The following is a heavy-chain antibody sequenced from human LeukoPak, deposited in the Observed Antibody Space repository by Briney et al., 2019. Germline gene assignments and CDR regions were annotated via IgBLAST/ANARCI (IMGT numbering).Heavy chain of an antibody. J-gene: IGHJ2*01. CDR3: TRHTGRVRASTGAFDL. CDR1: GDFISRTY. V-gene: IGHV4-4*07. Sequence: PSETLSLTCSLSGDFISRTYWSWIRQPAGKGLEWIGRIYNTESTNYNPSFERRVTISVDTSKNQFSLKLTSVTAADTAVYYCTRHTGRVRASTGAFDLWDRGTLVTVSS. D-gene: IGHD1-26*01. CDR2: IYNTEST.